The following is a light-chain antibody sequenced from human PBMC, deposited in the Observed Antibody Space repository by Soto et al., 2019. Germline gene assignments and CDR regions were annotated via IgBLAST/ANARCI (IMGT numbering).Light chain of an antibody. CDR3: QQYNSWLT. CDR1: QSVSYH. Sequence: IVMTQTPATLSVSPGGRVTLSCRASQSVSYHVAWYQQKPGQTPRLVIYDASTRASGIPARFSGTRSGTEFSITVSSLQSEDFGIYYCQQYNSWLTFGGGTRVDIK. J-gene: IGKJ4*01. CDR2: DAS. V-gene: IGKV3-15*01.